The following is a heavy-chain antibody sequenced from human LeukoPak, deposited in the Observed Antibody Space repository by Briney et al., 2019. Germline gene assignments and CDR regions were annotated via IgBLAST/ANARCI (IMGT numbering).Heavy chain of an antibody. J-gene: IGHJ4*02. Sequence: GGSLRLSCAASGFTFSSYGMHWVRQAPGKGLEWVAVIWYDGSNKYCADSVKGRFTISRDNSKNTLYLQMNSLRAEDTAVYYCARDPQRREFDYWGQGTLVTVSS. CDR3: ARDPQRREFDY. CDR1: GFTFSSYG. CDR2: IWYDGSNK. D-gene: IGHD1-26*01. V-gene: IGHV3-33*01.